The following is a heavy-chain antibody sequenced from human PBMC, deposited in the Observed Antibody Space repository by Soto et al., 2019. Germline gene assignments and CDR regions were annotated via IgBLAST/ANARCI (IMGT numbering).Heavy chain of an antibody. Sequence: GGSLRLSCAASGFTFSSYAMSWVRQAPGKGLEWVSAISGSGGSTYYADSVKGRFTISRDNSKNTLYLQMNSLRAEDTAVYYCAKDLHSWYYDSSGLPIGAIFDIWGQGTMVTVSS. J-gene: IGHJ3*02. CDR1: GFTFSSYA. CDR2: ISGSGGST. CDR3: AKDLHSWYYDSSGLPIGAIFDI. V-gene: IGHV3-23*01. D-gene: IGHD3-22*01.